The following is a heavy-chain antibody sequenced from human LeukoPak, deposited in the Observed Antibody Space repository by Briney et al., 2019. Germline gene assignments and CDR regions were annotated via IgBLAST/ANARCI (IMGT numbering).Heavy chain of an antibody. CDR3: ARALSGILRGSQKNPPLRFYYYYMDV. D-gene: IGHD3-3*01. Sequence: GASVKVSCKASGYTFTSYDINWVRQATGQGLEWMGWMNPNSGNTGYAQKFQGRVTITRNTSISTAYMELSSLRSEDTAVYYCARALSGILRGSQKNPPLRFYYYYMDVWGKGTTVTVSS. J-gene: IGHJ6*03. CDR1: GYTFTSYD. CDR2: MNPNSGNT. V-gene: IGHV1-8*03.